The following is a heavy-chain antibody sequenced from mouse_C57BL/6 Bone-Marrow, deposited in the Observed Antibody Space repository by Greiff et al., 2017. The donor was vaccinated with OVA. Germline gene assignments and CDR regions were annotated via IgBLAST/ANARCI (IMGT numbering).Heavy chain of an antibody. CDR1: GFTFSSYG. D-gene: IGHD1-1*01. CDR2: ISSGGSYT. CDR3: ARHGDYGSFFDY. V-gene: IGHV5-6*01. J-gene: IGHJ2*01. Sequence: EVKLMESGGDLVKPGGSLKLSCAASGFTFSSYGMSWVRQTPDKRLAWVATISSGGSYTYYPDSVKGRFTISRDNAKNPLYLQMSSLKSEDTARDYCARHGDYGSFFDYWGQGTTLTVSS.